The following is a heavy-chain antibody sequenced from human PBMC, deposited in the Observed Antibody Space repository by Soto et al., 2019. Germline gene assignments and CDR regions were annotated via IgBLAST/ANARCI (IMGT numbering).Heavy chain of an antibody. D-gene: IGHD6-19*01. CDR2: IHYSGST. J-gene: IGHJ5*02. CDR1: GGSISGSY. CDR3: ARAGPRSSIAVAVWFDP. Sequence: SETLSLTCTVSGGSISGSYWSWIRQTPGKVLEWVGYIHYSGSTYYNPSLKSRVTISVDTSKNQFSLKLSSVTAADTAVYYCARAGPRSSIAVAVWFDPWGQGTLVTVSS. V-gene: IGHV4-59*08.